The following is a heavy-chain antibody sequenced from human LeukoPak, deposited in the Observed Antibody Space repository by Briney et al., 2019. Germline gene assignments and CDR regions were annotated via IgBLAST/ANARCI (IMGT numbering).Heavy chain of an antibody. CDR3: ASRYCTGVNCFAASYMCMDV. J-gene: IGHJ6*03. V-gene: IGHV3-7*01. CDR2: IKQDGSEK. D-gene: IGHD2-8*02. Sequence: GGSLRLSCAASGLIFSRYWMTWFRQAPGKGLEWVANIKQDGSEKYYVDSVKGRFTISRDNADRSLYLQMTSLRVEDTAVYFCASRYCTGVNCFAASYMCMDVWGKGTTVTVSS. CDR1: GLIFSRYW.